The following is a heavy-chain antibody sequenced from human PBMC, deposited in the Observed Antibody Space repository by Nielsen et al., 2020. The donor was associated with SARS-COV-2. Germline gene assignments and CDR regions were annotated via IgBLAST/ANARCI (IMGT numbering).Heavy chain of an antibody. CDR1: GFTFTSSW. CDR3: VRGRRVGAGPFDY. Sequence: GESLKISCAASGFTFTSSWMHWVRQVPGKGLMWVSRINSFGSSTSNADSVKGRFIISRDNAKNTLYLEMNSLRVEDTAIYYCVRGRRVGAGPFDYWGQGTLVTVSS. D-gene: IGHD1-26*01. V-gene: IGHV3-74*01. CDR2: INSFGSST. J-gene: IGHJ4*02.